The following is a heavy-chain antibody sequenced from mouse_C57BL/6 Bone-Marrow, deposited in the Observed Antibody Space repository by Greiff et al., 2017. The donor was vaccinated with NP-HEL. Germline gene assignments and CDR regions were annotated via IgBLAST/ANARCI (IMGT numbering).Heavy chain of an antibody. V-gene: IGHV5-12*01. CDR1: GFTFSDYY. CDR2: ISNGGGST. J-gene: IGHJ4*01. CDR3: ARHQIYCMDY. D-gene: IGHD2-1*01. Sequence: EVKLMESGGGLVQPGGSLKLSCAASGFTFSDYYMYWVRQTPEKRLEWVAYISNGGGSTYYPDTVKGRFTISRDNAKNTLYLQMSRLKSEDTAMYYCARHQIYCMDYWGQGTSVTVSS.